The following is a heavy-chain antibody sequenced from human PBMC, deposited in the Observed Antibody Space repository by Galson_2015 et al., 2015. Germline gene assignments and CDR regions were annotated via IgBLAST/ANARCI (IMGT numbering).Heavy chain of an antibody. J-gene: IGHJ6*02. CDR2: IRSKANSYAT. V-gene: IGHV3-73*01. Sequence: SLRLSCAASGFTFSGSAMHWVRQASGKGLEWVGRIRSKANSYATAYAASVKGRFTISRDDSKNTAYLQMNSLKTEDTAVYYCTRQSPSGSYYWYYYYGMDVWGQGTTVTVSS. D-gene: IGHD1-26*01. CDR1: GFTFSGSA. CDR3: TRQSPSGSYYWYYYYGMDV.